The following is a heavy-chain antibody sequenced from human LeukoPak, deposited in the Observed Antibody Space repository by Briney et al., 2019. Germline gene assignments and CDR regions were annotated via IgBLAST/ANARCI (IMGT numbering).Heavy chain of an antibody. J-gene: IGHJ4*02. CDR1: GYSISSGYF. V-gene: IGHV4-38-2*02. CDR3: ARRSSSSISYYYLDY. Sequence: KASETLSLTCTVSGYSISSGYFWGWVRQPPGRGLEWIGSIHYTGNTYYNPSLKSRVTLSVDTSKNQFSLKLNSVTAADTAVYYCARRSSSSISYYYLDYWGQGTLVTVSS. CDR2: IHYTGNT. D-gene: IGHD3-10*01.